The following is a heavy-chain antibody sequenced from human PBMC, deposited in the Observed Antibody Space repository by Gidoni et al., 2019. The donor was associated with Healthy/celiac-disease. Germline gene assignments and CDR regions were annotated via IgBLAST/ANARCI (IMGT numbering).Heavy chain of an antibody. J-gene: IGHJ4*02. V-gene: IGHV4-61*01. Sequence: QVQLQESGPGLVKPSETLSFTCTVSGGPVSSGSYYWSWIRQPPGKGLEWIGYIYYSGSTNYNPSLKSRVTISVDTSKNQFSLKLSSVTAADTAVYYCARGGFYDFWSGYSYWGQGTLVTVSS. CDR1: GGPVSSGSYY. CDR2: IYYSGST. CDR3: ARGGFYDFWSGYSY. D-gene: IGHD3-3*01.